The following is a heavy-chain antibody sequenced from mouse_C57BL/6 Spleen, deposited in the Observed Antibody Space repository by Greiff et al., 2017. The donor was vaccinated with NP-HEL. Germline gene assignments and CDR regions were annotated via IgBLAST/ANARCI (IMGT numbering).Heavy chain of an antibody. Sequence: EVQLQQSGPELVKPGASVKISCKASGYSFTGYYMNWVKQSPEKSLEWIGEINPSTGGTTYNQKFKAKATLTVDKSSSTAYMQLKSLTSEDSAVYYCARDRYYYGSSYDGHFDYWGQGTTLTVSS. D-gene: IGHD1-1*01. CDR2: INPSTGGT. CDR1: GYSFTGYY. V-gene: IGHV1-42*01. CDR3: ARDRYYYGSSYDGHFDY. J-gene: IGHJ2*01.